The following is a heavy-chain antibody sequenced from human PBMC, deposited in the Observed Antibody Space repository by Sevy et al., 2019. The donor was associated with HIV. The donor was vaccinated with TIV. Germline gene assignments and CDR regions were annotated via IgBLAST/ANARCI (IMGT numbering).Heavy chain of an antibody. CDR1: GYTFTGYY. CDR3: ARGFYHYNSSGYYWP. J-gene: IGHJ5*02. Sequence: AAVKVSCKASGYTFTGYYMHWVGQAPGQGLERMGWINPNSRGTNYTQKFQGRVTMTRDTSISTAYMELSRLRSADTAGYYCARGFYHYNSSGYYWPWGQGTLVTVSS. V-gene: IGHV1-2*02. D-gene: IGHD3-22*01. CDR2: INPNSRGT.